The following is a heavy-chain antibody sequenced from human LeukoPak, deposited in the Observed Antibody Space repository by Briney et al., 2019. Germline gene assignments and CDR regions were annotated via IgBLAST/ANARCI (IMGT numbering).Heavy chain of an antibody. CDR2: ISSSGSTI. J-gene: IGHJ6*02. CDR3: ARENQQLGRFYYYYGMDV. Sequence: PGGSLRLSCAASGFTFSDYYMSWIRQAPGKGLEWVSYISSSGSTIYYADSVKGRFTNSRDNAKNSLYLQMNSLRAEDTAVYYCARENQQLGRFYYYYGMDVWGQGTTVTVSS. D-gene: IGHD6-13*01. CDR1: GFTFSDYY. V-gene: IGHV3-11*01.